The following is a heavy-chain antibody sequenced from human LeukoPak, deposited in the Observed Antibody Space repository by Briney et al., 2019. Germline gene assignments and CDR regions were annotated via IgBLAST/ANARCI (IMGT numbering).Heavy chain of an antibody. CDR1: GYTFPSHG. Sequence: ASVKVSCKASGYTFPSHGISWVRQAPGQGLEWMGWISAYNGNTNYAQKFQGRVTMTTDTSTSTAYMELRSLRSDDTAVYYCARTYSSGWYWFDPWGQGTLVTVSS. D-gene: IGHD6-19*01. CDR3: ARTYSSGWYWFDP. CDR2: ISAYNGNT. J-gene: IGHJ5*02. V-gene: IGHV1-18*01.